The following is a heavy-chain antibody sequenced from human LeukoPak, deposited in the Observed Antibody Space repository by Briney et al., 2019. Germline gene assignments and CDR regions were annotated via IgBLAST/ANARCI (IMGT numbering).Heavy chain of an antibody. D-gene: IGHD3-22*01. CDR2: IYYSGST. Sequence: LRLSCAASGFTVSSNYMSWVRQHPGKGLEWIGYIYYSGSTYYNPSLKSRVTISVDTSKNQFSLKLSSVTAADTAVYYCARLRILLRYFDLWGRGTLVTVSS. V-gene: IGHV4-31*02. CDR3: ARLRILLRYFDL. J-gene: IGHJ2*01. CDR1: GFTVSSNY.